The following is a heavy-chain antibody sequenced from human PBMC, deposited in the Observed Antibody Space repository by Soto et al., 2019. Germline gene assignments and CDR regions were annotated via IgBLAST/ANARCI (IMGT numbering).Heavy chain of an antibody. J-gene: IGHJ4*02. CDR2: INSDGSST. V-gene: IGHV3-74*01. Sequence: GGSLRLSCAASGFTFSSYWMHWVRQAPGKGLVWVSRINSDGSSTSYADSVKGRFTISRDNAKNTLYLQMNSLRAEVTAVYYCARAFSGYYNFWSGYSYSGNFDYWGQGTLVTVSS. CDR3: ARAFSGYYNFWSGYSYSGNFDY. CDR1: GFTFSSYW. D-gene: IGHD3-3*01.